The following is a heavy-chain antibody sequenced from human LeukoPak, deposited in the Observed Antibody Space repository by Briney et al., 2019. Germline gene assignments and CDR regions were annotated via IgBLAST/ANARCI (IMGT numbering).Heavy chain of an antibody. D-gene: IGHD6-19*01. CDR3: ASIAVAGTAKDY. J-gene: IGHJ4*02. V-gene: IGHV3-11*04. CDR1: GFTFSDYY. Sequence: PGGSLRLSCAASGFTFSDYYMSWIRQASGKGLEWVSYISSSGSTIYYADSVKGRFTISRDNAKNSLYLQMNSLRAEDTAVYYCASIAVAGTAKDYWGQGTLVTVSS. CDR2: ISSSGSTI.